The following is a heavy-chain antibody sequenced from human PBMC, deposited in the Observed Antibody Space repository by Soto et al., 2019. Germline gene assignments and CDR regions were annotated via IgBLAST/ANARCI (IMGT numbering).Heavy chain of an antibody. D-gene: IGHD3-16*01. CDR2: ISTTSSTI. Sequence: GGSLRLSCAASGFTFSDYTMNWVRQPPGKGLEWISFISTTSSTISYADSVKGRFIISRDNAKSSLYLQMNSLRAEDTAGYYCARSYGKFDYWGQGTLVTVSS. CDR1: GFTFSDYT. J-gene: IGHJ4*02. V-gene: IGHV3-48*01. CDR3: ARSYGKFDY.